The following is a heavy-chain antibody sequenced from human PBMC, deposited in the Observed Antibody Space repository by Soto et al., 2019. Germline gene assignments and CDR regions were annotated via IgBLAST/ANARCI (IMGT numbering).Heavy chain of an antibody. CDR2: IGVSSDA. J-gene: IGHJ4*02. V-gene: IGHV3-23*01. CDR1: GFTFTSKA. CDR3: AKNYFFDS. Sequence: EVQLLESGGGLVQPGKPLRPSCAASGFTFTSKAMSWAGRVPGKGLEWVSSIGVSSDAYYADSVKGRFTISRDNSRNTLYLQMNSLRAEDTALYYCAKNYFFDSWGQGTLVTVSS.